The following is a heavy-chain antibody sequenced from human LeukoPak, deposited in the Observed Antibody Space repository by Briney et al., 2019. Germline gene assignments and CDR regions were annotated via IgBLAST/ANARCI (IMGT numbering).Heavy chain of an antibody. V-gene: IGHV3-20*04. CDR3: ASSPTAAAGGYYYMDV. CDR1: GFTFDDYG. CDR2: INWNGGST. Sequence: GGSLRLSCAASGFTFDDYGMSWARQAPGKGLEWVSGINWNGGSTGYADSVKGRFTISRDNAKNSLYLQMNSLRAEDTALYYCASSPTAAAGGYYYMDVWGKGTTVTVSS. D-gene: IGHD6-13*01. J-gene: IGHJ6*03.